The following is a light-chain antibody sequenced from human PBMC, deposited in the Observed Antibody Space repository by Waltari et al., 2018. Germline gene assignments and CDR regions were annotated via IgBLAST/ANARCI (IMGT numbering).Light chain of an antibody. J-gene: IGLJ3*02. CDR2: INSDGSH. CDR1: SGHTSYA. CDR3: QTWDTGILV. V-gene: IGLV4-69*01. Sequence: QLVLTQSPSASASLGASVKVTCTLSSGHTSYAIAWHQQQPEKGPRYLMKINSDGSHSKGDGIPDRFSGSSSGAERYLTISSLQSEDDADDYCQTWDTGILVFGGGTKLTVL.